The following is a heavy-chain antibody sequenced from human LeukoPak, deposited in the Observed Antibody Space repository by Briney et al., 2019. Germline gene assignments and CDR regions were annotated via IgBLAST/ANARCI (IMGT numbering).Heavy chain of an antibody. CDR2: IYYSGST. V-gene: IGHV4-59*01. D-gene: IGHD2-2*01. Sequence: SEALSLSCTVSGGAFDGYYWTWLRQPPGKGLEWVGYIYYSGSTNYSPSLKSRLTISIDTSKNQVSSKLRSVTPADTAVDYCARGFVGSSTSCWDVWGKGTTLSVSS. CDR3: ARGFVGSSTSCWDV. J-gene: IGHJ6*04. CDR1: GGAFDGYY.